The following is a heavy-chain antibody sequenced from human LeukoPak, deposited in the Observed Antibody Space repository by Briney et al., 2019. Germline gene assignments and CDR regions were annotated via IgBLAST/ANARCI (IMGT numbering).Heavy chain of an antibody. V-gene: IGHV1-18*01. CDR2: ISAHNGNT. D-gene: IGHD6-19*01. Sequence: ASVKVSCKASGYTFISYGISWVRQAPGQGLEWMGWISAHNGNTIYAQKFQGRVTLTTDTSTSTADMELRSLTSDDTALYFCAREGRYISAWPHYYYNGMDVWGQGTTVTVSS. CDR3: AREGRYISAWPHYYYNGMDV. CDR1: GYTFISYG. J-gene: IGHJ6*02.